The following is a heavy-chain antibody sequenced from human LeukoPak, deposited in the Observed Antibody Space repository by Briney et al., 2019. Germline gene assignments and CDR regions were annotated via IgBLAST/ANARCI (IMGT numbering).Heavy chain of an antibody. V-gene: IGHV3-49*04. Sequence: GGSLRLSCTASGFTFGVYAMSWVRQAPGKGLECVSFIRSKAYGGTTEYATSVKGRFTISRDDSKSIGYLQMNSLKTEDTAVYYCTRWEASYFDYWGQGTLVTVSS. CDR2: IRSKAYGGTT. CDR1: GFTFGVYA. D-gene: IGHD1-26*01. CDR3: TRWEASYFDY. J-gene: IGHJ4*02.